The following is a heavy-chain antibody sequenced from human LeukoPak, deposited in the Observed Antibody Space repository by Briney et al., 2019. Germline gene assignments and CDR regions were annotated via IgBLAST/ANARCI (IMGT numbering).Heavy chain of an antibody. V-gene: IGHV3-66*01. CDR1: GFTVSSSY. Sequence: PGGSLRLSCAASGFTVSSSYMNWVRQAPGKGLEWVSVVYTGGTTYFADSVKGRFTISRDNSENTLYLHMNSLRAEDTAVYYCASLAAAGVDYWGQGTLVTVSS. CDR2: VYTGGTT. D-gene: IGHD6-13*01. J-gene: IGHJ4*02. CDR3: ASLAAAGVDY.